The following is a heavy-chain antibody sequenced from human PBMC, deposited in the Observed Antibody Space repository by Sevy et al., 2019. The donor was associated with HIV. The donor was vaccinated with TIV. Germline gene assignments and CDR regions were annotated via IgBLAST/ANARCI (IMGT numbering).Heavy chain of an antibody. V-gene: IGHV3-30*18. Sequence: GGSLRFSCAGSGFTFRSYGIHWVRQSPGKGLEWVAFISFDGRNTYSADSVKGRFTVSRDNSNNAVYLQMNNLRTEDTAMYYCAKDILGDNSPWFFFDYGGQGTQVTVSS. CDR2: ISFDGRNT. CDR3: AKDILGDNSPWFFFDY. CDR1: GFTFRSYG. D-gene: IGHD3-9*01. J-gene: IGHJ4*02.